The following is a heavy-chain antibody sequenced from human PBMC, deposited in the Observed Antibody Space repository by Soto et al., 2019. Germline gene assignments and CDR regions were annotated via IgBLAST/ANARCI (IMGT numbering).Heavy chain of an antibody. V-gene: IGHV1-46*01. Sequence: QVQLVQSGAEVKKPGASVKISCKTSGYTFAMHYIHWVRQVPGQGLEWMGMINPSDGSTSYVQKFQGRVTMTRDTSVTTVFLNMSRLTSHDTAVFYCAREDGGGGRRHDFWGQGTLVTVSS. J-gene: IGHJ4*02. D-gene: IGHD2-15*01. CDR3: AREDGGGGRRHDF. CDR2: INPSDGST. CDR1: GYTFAMHY.